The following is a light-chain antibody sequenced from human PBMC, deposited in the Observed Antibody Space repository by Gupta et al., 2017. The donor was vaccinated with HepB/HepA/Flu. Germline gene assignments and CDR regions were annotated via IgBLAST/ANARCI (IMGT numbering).Light chain of an antibody. CDR3: AAWDDSLNGTV. CDR1: SSNIGNNA. J-gene: IGLJ3*02. CDR2: YDD. Sequence: QSVLTQPPSVSEAPRQRVTISCSGSSSNIGNNAVNWYQQLSGKAPKLLIYYDDLLPSGVSDRFSGSKSGTSASLAISGLQSEDEADYYCAAWDDSLNGTVFGGGTKLTVL. V-gene: IGLV1-36*01.